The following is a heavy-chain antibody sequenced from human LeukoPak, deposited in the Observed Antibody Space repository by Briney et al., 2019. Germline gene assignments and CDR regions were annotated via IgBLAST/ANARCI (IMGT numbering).Heavy chain of an antibody. J-gene: IGHJ5*02. Sequence: GASVKFSCKASGDTFISYAISWVRQARGQGLEWMGGIIPIFGTANYAQKFQGRVTITTDESTSTAYMELSSLRSEDTAVYYCAREGYCSSTSCPPRPDWFDPWGQGTLVTVSS. CDR1: GDTFISYA. CDR2: IIPIFGTA. D-gene: IGHD2-2*01. V-gene: IGHV1-69*05. CDR3: AREGYCSSTSCPPRPDWFDP.